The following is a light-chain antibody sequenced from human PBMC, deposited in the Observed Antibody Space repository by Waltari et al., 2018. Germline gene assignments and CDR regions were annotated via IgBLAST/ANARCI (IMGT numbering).Light chain of an antibody. Sequence: EIVLTQSPATLSLSPGERATLSCRASQSVSSYLAWYQQKPGQAPRLLIYDASNRAPGIPARFSGRGSGTDFALTISSLEPEDFAVYYCQQRSNWPRYTFGQGTKLEIK. J-gene: IGKJ2*01. CDR1: QSVSSY. CDR3: QQRSNWPRYT. V-gene: IGKV3-11*01. CDR2: DAS.